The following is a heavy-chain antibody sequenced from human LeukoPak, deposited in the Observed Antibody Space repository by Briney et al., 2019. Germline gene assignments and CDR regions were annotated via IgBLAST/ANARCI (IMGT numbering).Heavy chain of an antibody. V-gene: IGHV4-59*01. D-gene: IGHD3-22*01. Sequence: SETLSLTCTVSGGSTSSYYWSWIRQPPGKGLEWIGYIYYSGSTNYNPSLKSRVTISVDTSKNQFSLKLSSVTAADTAVYYCARVGYDSSGYYYYYMDVWGKGTTVTVSS. CDR1: GGSTSSYY. CDR3: ARVGYDSSGYYYYYMDV. CDR2: IYYSGST. J-gene: IGHJ6*03.